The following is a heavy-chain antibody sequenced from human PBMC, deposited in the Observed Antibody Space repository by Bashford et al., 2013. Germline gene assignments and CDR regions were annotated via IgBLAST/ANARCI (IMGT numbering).Heavy chain of an antibody. CDR3: ARDHGTGTGYYYYGMDV. CDR2: IYYSGST. D-gene: IGHD1-1*01. V-gene: IGHV4-59*01. CDR1: GGSISSYY. J-gene: IGHJ6*02. Sequence: SSETLSLTCTVSGGSISSYYWSWIRQPPGKGLEWIGYIYYSGSTNYNPSLKSRVTISVDTSKNQFSLKLSSVTAADTAVYYCARDHGTGTGYYYYGMDVVGPRDHGHRLL.